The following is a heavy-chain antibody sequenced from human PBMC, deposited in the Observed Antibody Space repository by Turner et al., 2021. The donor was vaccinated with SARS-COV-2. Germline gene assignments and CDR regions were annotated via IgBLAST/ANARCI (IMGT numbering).Heavy chain of an antibody. CDR3: AREDDFWSGYHHYGMDV. Sequence: EVQLVESGGGLVKPGGSLRPYCAASGFTFSSYSMNWVRQAQGKGLEWVSSISSTSSYISYEDSVKGRFTTSRDNAKNSLYLQMNSLRAEETAVYYCAREDDFWSGYHHYGMDVWGQGTTVTVSS. J-gene: IGHJ6*02. CDR1: GFTFSSYS. D-gene: IGHD3-3*01. CDR2: ISSTSSYI. V-gene: IGHV3-21*01.